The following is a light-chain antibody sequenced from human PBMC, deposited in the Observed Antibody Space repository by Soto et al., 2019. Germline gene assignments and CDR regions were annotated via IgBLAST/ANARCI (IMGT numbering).Light chain of an antibody. J-gene: IGKJ3*01. CDR3: QQYYATPFT. V-gene: IGKV4-1*01. CDR1: QSVLFSSNNNNY. CDR2: WAS. Sequence: DIVMTQSPDSLAVSLGERTTLNCKSSQSVLFSSNNNNYLAWYQQKPGQPPKLLLYWASTRASGVPDRFSGSGSGTDFSLTISSLQAEDVAVYYCQQYYATPFTFGPGTKVDI.